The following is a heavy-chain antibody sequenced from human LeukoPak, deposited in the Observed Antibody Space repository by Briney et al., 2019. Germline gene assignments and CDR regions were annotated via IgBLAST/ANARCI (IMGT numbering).Heavy chain of an antibody. V-gene: IGHV4-39*01. CDR2: IYYTGNT. Sequence: SETLSLTCSVSGVSISSSNSYWGWIRQPPGKGLEWIGSIYYTGNTYYNASLKSQVSISIDMSKNQFSLKITSVTAADTGVYYCARQTGSGLFILPGGQGTLVTVSS. D-gene: IGHD3/OR15-3a*01. CDR1: GVSISSSNSY. J-gene: IGHJ4*02. CDR3: ARQTGSGLFILP.